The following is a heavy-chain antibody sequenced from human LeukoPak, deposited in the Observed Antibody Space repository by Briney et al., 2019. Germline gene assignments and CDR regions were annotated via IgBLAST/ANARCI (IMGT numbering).Heavy chain of an antibody. CDR1: GGSFSGYY. V-gene: IGHV4-34*01. CDR3: ARVRMVRGVNHFDY. CDR2: INHSGST. D-gene: IGHD3-10*01. J-gene: IGHJ4*02. Sequence: SETLSLTCAVYGGSFSGYYWSWIRQPPGKGLEWIGEINHSGSTNYNPSLKSRVTISVDTSKNQFSLKLCSVTAADTAVYYCARVRMVRGVNHFDYWGQGTLVTVSS.